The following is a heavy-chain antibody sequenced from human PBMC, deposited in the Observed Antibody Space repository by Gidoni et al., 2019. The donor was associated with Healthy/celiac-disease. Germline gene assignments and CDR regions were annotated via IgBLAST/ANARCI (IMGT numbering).Heavy chain of an antibody. CDR2: TSYRSKWYN. J-gene: IGHJ3*02. Sequence: QVQLPQSGPGLLKPSQTLSLTCPISVDSVSSTSPAWNWIRQSPSRGLEWLGRTSYRSKWYNDYAVSVKSRITINPDTSKNQFYLQLNYVTPEDTAVYYCAKSVDLDAFDIWGQGTMVTVSS. CDR1: VDSVSSTSPA. V-gene: IGHV6-1*01. CDR3: AKSVDLDAFDI.